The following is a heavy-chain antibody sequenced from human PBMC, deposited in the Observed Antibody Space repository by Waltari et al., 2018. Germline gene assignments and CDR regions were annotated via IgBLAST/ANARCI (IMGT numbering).Heavy chain of an antibody. V-gene: IGHV3-73*02. CDR3: STTGGRGISYAMDV. D-gene: IGHD6-13*01. J-gene: IGHJ6*02. Sequence: EVQLVESGGAWVQPGGSLKLSCAPSGVAFSGPTLHGVRQASGKGLEWVGRIRNKANNYATTYAEPVKGRFTISRDDSKNTAYLQMDRLKTEDTAVYYCSTTGGRGISYAMDVWGQGTTVTVSS. CDR2: IRNKANNYAT. CDR1: GVAFSGPT.